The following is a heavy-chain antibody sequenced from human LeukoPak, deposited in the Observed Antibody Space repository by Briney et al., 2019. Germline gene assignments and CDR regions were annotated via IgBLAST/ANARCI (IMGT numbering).Heavy chain of an antibody. Sequence: SETLSLTCTVSGGSISSGGYYWSWIRQHPGKGLEWTGYIYYSGSTYYNPSLKSRVTISVDTSKNQFSLKLSSVTAADTAVYYCARVSLGYCSGGSCYYFDYWGQGTLVTVSS. CDR3: ARVSLGYCSGGSCYYFDY. V-gene: IGHV4-31*03. CDR1: GGSISSGGYY. J-gene: IGHJ4*02. D-gene: IGHD2-15*01. CDR2: IYYSGST.